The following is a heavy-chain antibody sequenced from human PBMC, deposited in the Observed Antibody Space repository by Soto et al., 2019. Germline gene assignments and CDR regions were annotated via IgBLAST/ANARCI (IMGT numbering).Heavy chain of an antibody. CDR3: GVYSSGWYYYGMDV. D-gene: IGHD6-19*01. Sequence: QVQLVQSGAEVKKPGASVKVSCKASGYTFTSYGISWVRQAPGQGLEWMGWISAYNGNTNYAQKLQGRVTMTTDTSTSAAYMELRSLRSDDTAVYYCGVYSSGWYYYGMDVWGQGTTVTVSS. J-gene: IGHJ6*02. CDR2: ISAYNGNT. CDR1: GYTFTSYG. V-gene: IGHV1-18*01.